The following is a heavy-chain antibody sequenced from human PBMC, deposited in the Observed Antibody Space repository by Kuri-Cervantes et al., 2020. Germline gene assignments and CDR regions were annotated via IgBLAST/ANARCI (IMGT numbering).Heavy chain of an antibody. D-gene: IGHD1-1*01. CDR1: GGSIRSYS. J-gene: IGHJ4*02. Sequence: GSLRLSCTVSGGSIRSYSWNWIRQSPGKGLEWIGEINHSGSTNYNPSLKSRVTISVDTSKNQFSLNLSSVTAADTAVYYCARRGYADNYFDYWGRGTLVTVSS. CDR3: ARRGYADNYFDY. V-gene: IGHV4-59*08. CDR2: INHSGST.